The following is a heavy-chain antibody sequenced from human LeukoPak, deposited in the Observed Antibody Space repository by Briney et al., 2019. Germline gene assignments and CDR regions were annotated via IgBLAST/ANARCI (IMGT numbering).Heavy chain of an antibody. CDR1: GFTFSTYA. Sequence: GGSLRLSCAASGFTFSTYAMSWVRQAPEKGLEWVSAISGSGGSTYYADSVKGRFTISRDNSKNTLYLQMNSLRAEDTAVYYCAKAVSSGRFWDSWGQGTLVTVSS. CDR2: ISGSGGST. D-gene: IGHD6-19*01. CDR3: AKAVSSGRFWDS. V-gene: IGHV3-23*01. J-gene: IGHJ4*02.